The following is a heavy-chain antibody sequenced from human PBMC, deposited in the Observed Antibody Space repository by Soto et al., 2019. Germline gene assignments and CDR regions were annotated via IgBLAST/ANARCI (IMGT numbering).Heavy chain of an antibody. D-gene: IGHD4-17*01. CDR2: IDPSDSYT. V-gene: IGHV5-10-1*01. J-gene: IGHJ6*02. CDR3: ARLYGAYGYYYYGMDV. Sequence: PGESLKISCKGSGYSFTSYWISWVRQMPGKGLEWMGRIDPSDSYTNYSPSFQGHITISADKSISTAYLQWSSLKASDTAMYYCARLYGAYGYYYYGMDVWGQGTTVTVSS. CDR1: GYSFTSYW.